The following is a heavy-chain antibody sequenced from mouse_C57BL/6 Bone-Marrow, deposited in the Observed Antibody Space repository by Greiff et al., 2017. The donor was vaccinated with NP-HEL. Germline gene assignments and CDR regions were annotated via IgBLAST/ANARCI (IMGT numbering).Heavy chain of an antibody. V-gene: IGHV14-2*01. CDR2: IDPEDGET. D-gene: IGHD1-1*01. CDR3: AGDYGSFYYYAMDY. J-gene: IGHJ4*01. CDR1: GFNITDYY. Sequence: VQLKESGAELVKPGASVKLSCTASGFNITDYYMHWVKQRTEQGLEWIGRIDPEDGETKYAPKFQGKATITADTSSNTAYLQLSSLTSEDTAVYYCAGDYGSFYYYAMDYWGQGTSVTVSS.